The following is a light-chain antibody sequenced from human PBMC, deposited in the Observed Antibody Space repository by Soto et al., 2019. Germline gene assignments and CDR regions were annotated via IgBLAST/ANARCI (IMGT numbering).Light chain of an antibody. CDR3: ATWNNNLSVVF. Sequence: QSVVTQPPSASGTPGQSFTMSCSGSPSNSGANPVYWYQQLPWTAPKLLIFKNDQRPSGVPDRFSGSKSGTSASLAISGLRSADEAHFFCATWNNNLSVVFFGVGTQLTVL. J-gene: IGLJ2*01. CDR1: PSNSGANP. V-gene: IGLV1-47*01. CDR2: KND.